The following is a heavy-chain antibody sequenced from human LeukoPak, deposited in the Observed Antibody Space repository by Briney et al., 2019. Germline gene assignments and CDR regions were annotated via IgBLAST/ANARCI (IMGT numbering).Heavy chain of an antibody. D-gene: IGHD3-9*01. CDR3: ATGRGRYGISTWRFNY. CDR1: GFTFSNAW. Sequence: PGGSLRLSCAASGFTFSNAWMSWVRQAPGKGLEWVGRIKSKSDGETTDYAAPVKGRFSISRDDSKDTLYLQLNSLKTDDAAVYYFATGRGRYGISTWRFNYWGQGALVTVSS. J-gene: IGHJ4*02. V-gene: IGHV3-15*01. CDR2: IKSKSDGETT.